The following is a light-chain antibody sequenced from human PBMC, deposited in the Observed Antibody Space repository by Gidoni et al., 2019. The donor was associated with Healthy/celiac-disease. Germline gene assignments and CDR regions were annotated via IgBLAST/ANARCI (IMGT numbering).Light chain of an antibody. CDR1: QSISSY. Sequence: DIQTTQSPSSFSASVGDSVTSTCRASQSISSYLNWYQQQPGKAPKLLIYAASSLQSGVPSRFSGSSSGTDFTLTISRLQPEDFATYYCQQSYSTPLTFGGGTKVEIK. CDR3: QQSYSTPLT. CDR2: AAS. J-gene: IGKJ4*01. V-gene: IGKV1-39*01.